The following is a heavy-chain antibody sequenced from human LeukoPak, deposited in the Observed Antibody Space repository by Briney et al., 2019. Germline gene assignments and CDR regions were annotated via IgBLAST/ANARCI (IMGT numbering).Heavy chain of an antibody. Sequence: ASVKVSCKASGYTFTCYYMHWVRQAPGQGLDWMGRINPNSGGTNYAQKFQGRVTMTRDTSISTAYMELSRLRSDDTAVYYCARARYSSVQPLYWGQGTLVTVSS. V-gene: IGHV1-2*06. CDR2: INPNSGGT. D-gene: IGHD6-19*01. J-gene: IGHJ4*02. CDR1: GYTFTCYY. CDR3: ARARYSSVQPLY.